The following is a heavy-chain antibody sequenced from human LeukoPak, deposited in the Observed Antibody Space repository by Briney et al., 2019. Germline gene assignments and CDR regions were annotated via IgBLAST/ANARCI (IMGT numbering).Heavy chain of an antibody. CDR1: GFTFSSYE. CDR2: IGSSGTNI. CDR3: ARVGGYCDSSGYYALVY. D-gene: IGHD3-22*01. J-gene: IGHJ4*02. V-gene: IGHV3-48*03. Sequence: GGSLRLSCAASGFTFSSYEMNWVRQAPGKGLEWVSYIGSSGTNIYYADSVKGRFTISRDNAKNSLYLQMNSLRAEDTAVYYCARVGGYCDSSGYYALVYWGQGTLVTVSS.